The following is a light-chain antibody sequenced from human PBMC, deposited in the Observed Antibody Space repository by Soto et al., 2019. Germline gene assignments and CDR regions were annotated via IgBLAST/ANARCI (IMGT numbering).Light chain of an antibody. Sequence: QSVLTQPPSVSAAPGQKITISCSGSSSNIGGNTVFWYQQLPGAAPTLLIYDDNTRPSGIPDRFSGSKSGASATLRITGFQTGDEADYYCGSWDSSMSAYVFGTGTKVTVL. V-gene: IGLV1-51*01. J-gene: IGLJ1*01. CDR3: GSWDSSMSAYV. CDR1: SSNIGGNT. CDR2: DDN.